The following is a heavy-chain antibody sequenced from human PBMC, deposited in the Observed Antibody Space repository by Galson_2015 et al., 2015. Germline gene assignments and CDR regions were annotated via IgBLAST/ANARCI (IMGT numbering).Heavy chain of an antibody. Sequence: SLRLSCAASGFTFSSYGMHWVRQAPGKGLEWVAVIWYDGSNKYYADSVKGRFTISRDNSKNTLYLQMNSLRAEDTAVYYCARDNPVHCSSTSCYGGDFDYWGQGTLVTVSS. CDR2: IWYDGSNK. CDR1: GFTFSSYG. CDR3: ARDNPVHCSSTSCYGGDFDY. V-gene: IGHV3-33*01. D-gene: IGHD2-2*01. J-gene: IGHJ4*02.